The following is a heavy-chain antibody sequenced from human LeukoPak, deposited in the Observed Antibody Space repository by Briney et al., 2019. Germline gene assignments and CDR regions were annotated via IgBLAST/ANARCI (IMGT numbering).Heavy chain of an antibody. CDR3: AKKGRYCTNGVCPSGRIDY. J-gene: IGHJ4*02. CDR2: ISGSGGST. CDR1: GFTSSSYA. V-gene: IGHV3-23*01. D-gene: IGHD2-8*01. Sequence: GGSLRLSCAASGFTSSSYAMSWVRQAPGKGLEWVSAISGSGGSTYYADSVKGRFTISRDNSKNTLYLQMNSLRAEDTAVYYCAKKGRYCTNGVCPSGRIDYWGQGTLVTVSS.